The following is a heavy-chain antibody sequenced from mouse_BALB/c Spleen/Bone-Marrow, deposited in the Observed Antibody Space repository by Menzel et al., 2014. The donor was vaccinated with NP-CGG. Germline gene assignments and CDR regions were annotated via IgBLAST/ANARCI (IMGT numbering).Heavy chain of an antibody. CDR3: ARGNYEAMDY. V-gene: IGHV1-7*01. J-gene: IGHJ4*01. CDR2: INPSTGNT. Sequence: VQLQQSGAELAKPGASVKMSCKASGYTFTNYWMHWVKPRPGQGLEWIGYINPSTGNTEYNQKFKDKATLTADKSSNTAFMQLSSLTSEDSAVYFCARGNYEAMDYWGQGTSVTVSS. D-gene: IGHD2-1*01. CDR1: GYTFTNYW.